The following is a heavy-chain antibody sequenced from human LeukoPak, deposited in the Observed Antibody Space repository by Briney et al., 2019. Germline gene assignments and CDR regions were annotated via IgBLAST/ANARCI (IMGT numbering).Heavy chain of an antibody. V-gene: IGHV4-39*07. Sequence: PSETLSLTCTVSGGSLSSSSYYWGWIRQPPGKGLERIGSIYYSGSTYYNPSLKSRVTISVDTSKNQFSLKLSSVTAADTAVYYCARVQLDLDAFDIWGQGTMVTVSS. D-gene: IGHD2-2*01. CDR3: ARVQLDLDAFDI. CDR1: GGSLSSSSYY. J-gene: IGHJ3*02. CDR2: IYYSGST.